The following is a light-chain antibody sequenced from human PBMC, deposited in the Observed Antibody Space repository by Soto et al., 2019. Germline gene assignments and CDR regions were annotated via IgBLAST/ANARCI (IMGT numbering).Light chain of an antibody. V-gene: IGKV1-12*01. J-gene: IGKJ5*01. CDR3: QQLNTLPFT. Sequence: DIQMTQSPSSVSASVGDRVTITCRASQDIDGWLAWYQQKPGKAPKLLIYAASSLQSGVPSRFSGSGSGTEFTLTISGLLPEDFATYHCQQLNTLPFTFGQGTRLEIK. CDR2: AAS. CDR1: QDIDGW.